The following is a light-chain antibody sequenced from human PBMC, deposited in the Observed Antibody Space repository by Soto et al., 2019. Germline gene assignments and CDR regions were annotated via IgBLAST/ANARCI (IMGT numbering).Light chain of an antibody. V-gene: IGKV1-5*03. CDR3: QQYNSYSWT. J-gene: IGKJ1*01. CDR2: KAS. Sequence: DIQMTQSPSTLSASVGDRVTITCRASQTISNWLAWYQQKPGKAPKLLIYKASSLESGVPSRFSGSGSGTDFTLTISCLQPDDFATYYCQQYNSYSWTFGQGTKVEI. CDR1: QTISNW.